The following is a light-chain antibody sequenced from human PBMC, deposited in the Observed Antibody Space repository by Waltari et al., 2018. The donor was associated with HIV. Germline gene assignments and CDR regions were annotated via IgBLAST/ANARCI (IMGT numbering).Light chain of an antibody. Sequence: EVVLTQSPGTLSLSPGQTATLSCRASESVRSSYLAWYQQKPGQTPWLLIYGASNRAPGIPDRFSGSGSGTDFTLTISRLEPEDFAVYYCQQYGISPVTFGQGTRLEIK. CDR1: ESVRSSY. CDR3: QQYGISPVT. CDR2: GAS. V-gene: IGKV3-20*01. J-gene: IGKJ5*01.